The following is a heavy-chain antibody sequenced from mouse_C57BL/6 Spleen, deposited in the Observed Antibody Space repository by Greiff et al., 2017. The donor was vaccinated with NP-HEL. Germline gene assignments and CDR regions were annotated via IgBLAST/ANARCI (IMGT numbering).Heavy chain of an antibody. CDR2: IDPNSGGT. J-gene: IGHJ2*01. CDR1: GYTFTSYW. Sequence: QVQLQQSGAELVKPGASAKLSCKASGYTFTSYWMHWVKQRPGRGLEWIGRIDPNSGGTKYNEKFKSKATLTVDKPSSTAYMQLSSLTSEDSAVYYCARGLYYGNLGFDYWGQGTTLTVSS. D-gene: IGHD2-1*01. V-gene: IGHV1-72*01. CDR3: ARGLYYGNLGFDY.